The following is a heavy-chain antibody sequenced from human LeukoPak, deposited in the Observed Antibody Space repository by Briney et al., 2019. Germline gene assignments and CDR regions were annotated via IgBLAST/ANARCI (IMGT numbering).Heavy chain of an antibody. D-gene: IGHD6-13*01. Sequence: PSETLSLTCTVSGGSISSYYWSWIRQPAGKGLEWIGRIYTSGSTNYNPSLKSRVTMSVDTSKNQFSLKLSSVTAADTAVYYCARVDYSSSWYHDDWYFDLWGRGTLVTVSS. CDR2: IYTSGST. V-gene: IGHV4-4*07. J-gene: IGHJ2*01. CDR3: ARVDYSSSWYHDDWYFDL. CDR1: GGSISSYY.